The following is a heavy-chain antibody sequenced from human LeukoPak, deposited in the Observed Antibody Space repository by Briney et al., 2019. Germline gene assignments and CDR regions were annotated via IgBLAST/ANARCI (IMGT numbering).Heavy chain of an antibody. CDR1: GASMSSSSNY. CDR3: AFRGGRLDYYFDY. D-gene: IGHD3-10*01. CDR2: IFTSGIT. V-gene: IGHV4-61*02. J-gene: IGHJ4*02. Sequence: SETLSLTCTVSGASMSSSSNYWIWIRQSAGKGLEWIGRIFTSGITNYNPSLKSRVTISVDTSKNQFSLKLNSVTAADTAVYYCAFRGGRLDYYFDYWGQGTLVTVSS.